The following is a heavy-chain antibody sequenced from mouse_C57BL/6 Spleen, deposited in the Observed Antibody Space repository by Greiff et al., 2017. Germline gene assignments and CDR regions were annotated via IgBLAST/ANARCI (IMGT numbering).Heavy chain of an antibody. V-gene: IGHV5-4*03. Sequence: EVKLVESGGGLVKPGGSLKLSCAASGFTFSSYAMSWVRQTPEKRLEWVATISDGGSYTYYPDNVKGRFTISRDNAKNNLYLQMSHLKSEDTAMYYCARVGLRSLYFDYWGQGTTLTVSS. CDR1: GFTFSSYA. CDR3: ARVGLRSLYFDY. CDR2: ISDGGSYT. J-gene: IGHJ2*01. D-gene: IGHD2-2*01.